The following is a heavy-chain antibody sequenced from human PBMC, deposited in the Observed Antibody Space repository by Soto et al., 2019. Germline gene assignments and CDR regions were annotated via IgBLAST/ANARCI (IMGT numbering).Heavy chain of an antibody. CDR2: IYSGGST. V-gene: IGHV3-53*04. D-gene: IGHD3-10*01. CDR1: GFTVSSNY. J-gene: IGHJ6*02. Sequence: ESGGGLVQPGGSLRLSCAASGFTVSSNYMSWVRQAPGKGLEWVSVIYSGGSTYYADSAKGRFTISRHNSKNTLYLQMNSLRAEDTAVYYCARDTDRYYYGSGSRDYGMDVWGQGTTVTVSS. CDR3: ARDTDRYYYGSGSRDYGMDV.